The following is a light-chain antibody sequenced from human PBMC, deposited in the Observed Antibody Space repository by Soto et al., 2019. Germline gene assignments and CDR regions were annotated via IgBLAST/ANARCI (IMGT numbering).Light chain of an antibody. CDR2: TAS. CDR1: QDIGNY. CDR3: QKYVGAPRT. V-gene: IGKV1-27*01. J-gene: IGKJ1*01. Sequence: DIQMTQSPSSLSASVGDRVTITCRASQDIGNYLSWYQQKSGGVPRLLIYTASTLQSGVPSRFSGSRSGTDFTLTISSLQPEEVATYFCQKYVGAPRTFGQGTKVEIK.